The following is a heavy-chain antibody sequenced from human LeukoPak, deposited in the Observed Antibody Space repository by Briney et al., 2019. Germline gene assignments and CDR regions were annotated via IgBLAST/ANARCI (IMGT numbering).Heavy chain of an antibody. D-gene: IGHD6-13*01. Sequence: SQTLSLTCTVSGGSISSGGYYWSWIRQPAGKGLEWIGRIYTSGSTNYNPSLRSRVTMSVDTSKNQFSLKLSSVTAADTAVYYCARDGDLRSSSWYDYYYYMDVWGKGTTVTVSS. V-gene: IGHV4-61*02. CDR3: ARDGDLRSSSWYDYYYYMDV. CDR1: GGSISSGGYY. CDR2: IYTSGST. J-gene: IGHJ6*03.